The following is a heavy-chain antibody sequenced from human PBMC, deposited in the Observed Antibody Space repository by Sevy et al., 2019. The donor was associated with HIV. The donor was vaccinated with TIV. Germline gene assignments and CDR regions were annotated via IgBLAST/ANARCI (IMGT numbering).Heavy chain of an antibody. D-gene: IGHD3-22*01. V-gene: IGHV3-23*01. CDR2: ISGSGVST. Sequence: GGSLRLACAVSGFTFSSYAMNWVRQASGKGREWVLGISGSGVSTYYADSVKGRFTISRDNSRNTLYLQINSLRAEDTALCYCAKDLAYDNTYLDFWGQGTLVTVSS. J-gene: IGHJ4*02. CDR3: AKDLAYDNTYLDF. CDR1: GFTFSSYA.